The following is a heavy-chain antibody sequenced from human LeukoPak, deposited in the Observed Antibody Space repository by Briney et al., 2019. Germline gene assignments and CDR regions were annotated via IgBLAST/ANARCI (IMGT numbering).Heavy chain of an antibody. Sequence: GGSLRLSCAASGFTFSDHGMDWVRQAPGKGLEWVAFIWHDGNNKYHADSVKGRFAISRDNSKNTLYLQMNSLRAEDTAVYYCANHASGSYYNSDYWGQGTLVTVSS. CDR1: GFTFSDHG. CDR3: ANHASGSYYNSDY. V-gene: IGHV3-30*02. J-gene: IGHJ4*02. CDR2: IWHDGNNK. D-gene: IGHD3-10*01.